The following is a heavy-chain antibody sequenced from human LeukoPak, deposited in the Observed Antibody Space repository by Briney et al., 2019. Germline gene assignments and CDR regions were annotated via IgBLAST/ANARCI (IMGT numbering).Heavy chain of an antibody. CDR2: ISYDGSNK. V-gene: IGHV3-30-3*01. D-gene: IGHD3-22*01. J-gene: IGHJ4*02. CDR1: GFTFSSYA. CDR3: ARVTDSSGPYPDY. Sequence: GGSLRLSCAASGFTFSSYAMHWVRQAPGRGLEWVAVISYDGSNKYYADSVKGRFTISRDNSKNTLYLQMNSLRAEDTAVYYCARVTDSSGPYPDYWGQGTLVTVSS.